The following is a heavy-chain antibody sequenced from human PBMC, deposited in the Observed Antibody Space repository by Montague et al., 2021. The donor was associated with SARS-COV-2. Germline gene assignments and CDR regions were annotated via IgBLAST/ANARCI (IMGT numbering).Heavy chain of an antibody. CDR3: ARHGTFGGVVVALDY. CDR2: IFYSGTT. J-gene: IGHJ4*02. Sequence: SETLSLTCTVSGASISSSENSWGWIRQSPGKGLEWFGSIFYSGTTYFNPSLRSRIAISVDTSKNQFSLKVTSVTAADTAVYYCARHGTFGGVVVALDYWGQGNLVTVSS. D-gene: IGHD3-16*02. V-gene: IGHV4-39*01. CDR1: GASISSSENS.